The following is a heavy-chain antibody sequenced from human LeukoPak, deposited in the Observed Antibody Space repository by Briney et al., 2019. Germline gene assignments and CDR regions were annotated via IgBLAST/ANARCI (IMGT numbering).Heavy chain of an antibody. Sequence: ASVKVSCKASGYTFTSYDINWVRQATGQGLEWMGWMNPNSGNTGYAQKFQGRVTMTRNTSISTAYMELSSLRSEDTAVHYCARGRRLRGWYPNNWFDPWGQGTLVTVSS. CDR2: MNPNSGNT. D-gene: IGHD6-19*01. CDR1: GYTFTSYD. V-gene: IGHV1-8*01. CDR3: ARGRRLRGWYPNNWFDP. J-gene: IGHJ5*02.